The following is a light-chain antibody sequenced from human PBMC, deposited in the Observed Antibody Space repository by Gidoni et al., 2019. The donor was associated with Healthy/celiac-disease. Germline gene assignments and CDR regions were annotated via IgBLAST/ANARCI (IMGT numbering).Light chain of an antibody. CDR1: QSVSSSY. CDR2: GAS. J-gene: IGKJ2*01. Sequence: EIVLTQSPGTLSLSPGERATLSCRASQSVSSSYLAWYQQKPGQAPRLLIYGASSRATGIPDRFGSSGSGTDFTLTISRLEPEDFAVYYCQQYGSSYTFXQXTKLEIK. CDR3: QQYGSSYT. V-gene: IGKV3-20*01.